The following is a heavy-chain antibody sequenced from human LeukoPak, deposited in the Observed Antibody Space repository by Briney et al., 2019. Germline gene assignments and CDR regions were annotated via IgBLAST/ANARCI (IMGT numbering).Heavy chain of an antibody. D-gene: IGHD3-10*01. V-gene: IGHV4-4*07. CDR1: GGSISSYY. J-gene: IGHJ6*02. CDR2: IYTSGST. Sequence: SETLSLTCTVSGGSISSYYWSWIRQPAGKGLEWIGRIYTSGSTNYNPSLKSRVTMSVDTSKNQFSLELSSVTAADTAVYYCARGNYGSGRHLYYGMDVWGQGTTVTVSS. CDR3: ARGNYGSGRHLYYGMDV.